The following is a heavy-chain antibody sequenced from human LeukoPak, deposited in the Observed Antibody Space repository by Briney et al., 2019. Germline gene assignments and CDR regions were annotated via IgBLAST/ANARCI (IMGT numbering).Heavy chain of an antibody. J-gene: IGHJ4*02. CDR1: GYSISSGYY. CDR3: ARIPLAAADALP. CDR2: IYHSGST. V-gene: IGHV4-38-2*02. D-gene: IGHD6-13*01. Sequence: SETLSLTCTVSGYSISSGYYWGWIRQPPGKGLEWIGSIYHSGSTYYNPSLKSRVTISVDTSKNQFSLKLSSVTAADTAVYYCARIPLAAADALPWGQGTLVTVSS.